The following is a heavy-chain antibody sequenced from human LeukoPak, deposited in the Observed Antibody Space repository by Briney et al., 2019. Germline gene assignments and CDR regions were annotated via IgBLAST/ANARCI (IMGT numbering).Heavy chain of an antibody. CDR1: GFTFSSYA. CDR3: ARGGGIAAFDY. V-gene: IGHV3-66*01. Sequence: GGSLRLSCAASGFTFSSYAMSWVRQAPGKGLEWVSVIYSGGSTYYADSVKGRFTISRDNSKNTLYLQMNSLRAEDTAVYYCARGGGIAAFDYWGQGTLVTVSS. D-gene: IGHD6-13*01. CDR2: IYSGGST. J-gene: IGHJ4*02.